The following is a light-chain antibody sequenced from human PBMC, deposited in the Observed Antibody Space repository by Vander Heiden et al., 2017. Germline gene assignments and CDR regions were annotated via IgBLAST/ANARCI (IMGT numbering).Light chain of an antibody. CDR3: QHSYSTTWT. CDR2: AAS. Sequence: DIQMTQSPSSLSASVGDRVSISCRASQSIHSYLNWYQQEPGKAPKLLIYAASTLQTGVPSRFSGSGSGTDFTLTITSLQPEDFATYYCQHSYSTTWTFGQGTKVEIK. V-gene: IGKV1-39*01. J-gene: IGKJ1*01. CDR1: QSIHSY.